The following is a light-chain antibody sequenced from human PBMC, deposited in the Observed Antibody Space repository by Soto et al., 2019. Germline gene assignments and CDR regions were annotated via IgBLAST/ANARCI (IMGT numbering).Light chain of an antibody. Sequence: EFVLTQSPGTLSLSPGERATLSCRASQSVSSTFLAWYQQKLGQPPRLLIYGASTRGTGIPDRFSGSGSGTDFTLTTSRLEPEDFAVYYCQHYGSSPPLTFGGGTKVEIK. CDR2: GAS. CDR1: QSVSSTF. V-gene: IGKV3-20*01. J-gene: IGKJ4*01. CDR3: QHYGSSPPLT.